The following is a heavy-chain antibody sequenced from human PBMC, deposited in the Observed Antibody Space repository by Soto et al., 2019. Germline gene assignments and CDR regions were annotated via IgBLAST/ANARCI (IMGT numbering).Heavy chain of an antibody. V-gene: IGHV3-30*03. CDR2: ISYDGSNK. J-gene: IGHJ3*02. CDR3: ARDTSPWWLAAFHAFDI. Sequence: GGSLRLSCAASGFTFSSYGMHWVRQAPGKGLEWVAVISYDGSNKYYADSVKGRFTISRDDSKNTLSLQMNSLRAEDTAVYYCARDTSPWWLAAFHAFDIWGQGTMVTVSS. CDR1: GFTFSSYG. D-gene: IGHD6-19*01.